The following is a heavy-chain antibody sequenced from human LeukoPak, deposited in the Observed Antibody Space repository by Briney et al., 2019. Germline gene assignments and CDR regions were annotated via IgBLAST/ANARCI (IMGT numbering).Heavy chain of an antibody. D-gene: IGHD1-26*01. J-gene: IGHJ3*02. CDR2: INRDGSST. CDR1: GFTFSSYW. CDR3: ARVGGSNAFDI. Sequence: GESLRLSCAASGFTFSSYWMSWVRQAPRKGLVWVSPINRDGSSTSYADSVKGRFTISRDNAKNTLSLQMNSLRAEDTAVYYCARVGGSNAFDIWGQGTMVIVSS. V-gene: IGHV3-74*01.